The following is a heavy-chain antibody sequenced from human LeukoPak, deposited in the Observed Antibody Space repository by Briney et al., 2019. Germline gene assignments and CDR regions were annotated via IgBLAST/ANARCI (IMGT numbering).Heavy chain of an antibody. J-gene: IGHJ5*02. Sequence: GGSLRLSCAASGFTFSSYGMSWVRQAPGKGLEWVSSLSGSGATTYYADSVEGRFTISRDNSKNTLYLHMDSLRAEDTALYYCTKIDYTINAWGQGTLVTVSS. CDR1: GFTFSSYG. D-gene: IGHD3-3*01. CDR2: LSGSGATT. CDR3: TKIDYTINA. V-gene: IGHV3-23*01.